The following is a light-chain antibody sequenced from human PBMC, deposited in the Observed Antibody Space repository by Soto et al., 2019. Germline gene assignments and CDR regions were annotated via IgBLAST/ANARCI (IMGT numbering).Light chain of an antibody. J-gene: IGKJ1*01. Sequence: EIVLTQSPGTLSLSPGERATISCRASQSVSSSYLAWYKQKPGQAPRLIIYGASSRATGIPDRFSGSGSGTEFTLTISTLKPDDFETYYCQQYNTYPWTFGQGTKVDIK. CDR3: QQYNTYPWT. CDR2: GAS. CDR1: QSVSSSY. V-gene: IGKV3-20*01.